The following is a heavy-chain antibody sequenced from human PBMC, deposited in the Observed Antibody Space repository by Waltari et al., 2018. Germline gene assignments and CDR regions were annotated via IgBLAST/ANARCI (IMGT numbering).Heavy chain of an antibody. D-gene: IGHD5-12*01. J-gene: IGHJ4*02. Sequence: DVQLLESGGGLEQPGGSLRLCWAASGFTLSTYAMAWVRQAPGKGLGWVSESSGTGYNTYYADSVKGRFTISRDNSKNTLYLEMNNLRAEDTAVYFCARDGYNWIPFDCWGQGTLVTVSS. CDR3: ARDGYNWIPFDC. V-gene: IGHV3-23*01. CDR1: GFTLSTYA. CDR2: SSGTGYNT.